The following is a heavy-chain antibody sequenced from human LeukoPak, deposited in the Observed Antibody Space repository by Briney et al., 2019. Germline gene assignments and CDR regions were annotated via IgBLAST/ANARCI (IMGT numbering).Heavy chain of an antibody. V-gene: IGHV3-43*01. CDR2: ISWDGDST. D-gene: IGHD3-10*01. CDR1: GFTFDDYT. Sequence: HPGGSLRLSCAASGFTFDDYTMHWVRQAPGKGLEWVSLISWDGDSTYYADSVKGRFTISRDNSKNSLYLQMNSLRTEDTALYYCAKDGSGSLSGNLFDYWGQGTLVTVSS. CDR3: AKDGSGSLSGNLFDY. J-gene: IGHJ4*02.